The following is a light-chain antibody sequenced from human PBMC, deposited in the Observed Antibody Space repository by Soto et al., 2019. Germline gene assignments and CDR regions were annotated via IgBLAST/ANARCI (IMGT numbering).Light chain of an antibody. CDR1: QSVTSN. Sequence: EIVMTQSPGTLSVSPGERATLSCRASQSVTSNLAWYQQKRGQAPRLLIYGASTRATGIPARFSGSGSGTEFTLTISSLQSGDFAIYYCQQYNNWPPITFGQGTRLEIK. V-gene: IGKV3-15*01. CDR3: QQYNNWPPIT. CDR2: GAS. J-gene: IGKJ5*01.